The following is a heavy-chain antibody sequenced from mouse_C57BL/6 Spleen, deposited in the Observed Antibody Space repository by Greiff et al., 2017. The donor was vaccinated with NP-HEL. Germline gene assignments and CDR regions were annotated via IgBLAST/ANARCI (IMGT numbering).Heavy chain of an antibody. J-gene: IGHJ2*01. Sequence: QVHVKQPGAELVMPGASVKLSCKASGYTFTSYWMHWVKQRPGQGLEWIGEIDPSDSYTNYNQKFKGESTLTVDKSSSTAYMQLSSLTSEDSAVYYCASIGNYDYFDYWGQGTTLTVSS. CDR3: ASIGNYDYFDY. V-gene: IGHV1-69*01. CDR2: IDPSDSYT. D-gene: IGHD2-1*01. CDR1: GYTFTSYW.